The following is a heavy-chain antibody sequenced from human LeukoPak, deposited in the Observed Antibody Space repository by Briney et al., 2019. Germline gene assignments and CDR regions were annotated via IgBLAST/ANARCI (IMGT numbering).Heavy chain of an antibody. CDR3: AGYDILTGYAGGYWYFDL. CDR1: GGSISSGDYY. Sequence: ASQTLSLTCTVSGGSISSGDYYWSWIRQPPGKGLEWIGYNYYSGSTYYNPSLKSRVTISVDTSKNQFSLKLSSVTAADTAVYYCAGYDILTGYAGGYWYFDLWGRGTLVTVTS. CDR2: NYYSGST. D-gene: IGHD3-9*01. V-gene: IGHV4-30-4*01. J-gene: IGHJ2*01.